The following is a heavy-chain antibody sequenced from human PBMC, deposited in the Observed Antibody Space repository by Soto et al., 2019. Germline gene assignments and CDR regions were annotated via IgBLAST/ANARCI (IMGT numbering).Heavy chain of an antibody. J-gene: IGHJ5*02. CDR3: VRGGGGGLFDP. CDR1: GFTFSDYY. V-gene: IGHV3-11*06. Sequence: GGSMRLSCASSGFTFSDYYMSWIRQAPGKGLEWLSYISPGSRYPAYADSVKGRFTISRDNARRSLSLQMNSLTVDDTAIYYCVRGGGGGLFDPWGQGSMVTVSS. CDR2: ISPGSRYP. D-gene: IGHD2-15*01.